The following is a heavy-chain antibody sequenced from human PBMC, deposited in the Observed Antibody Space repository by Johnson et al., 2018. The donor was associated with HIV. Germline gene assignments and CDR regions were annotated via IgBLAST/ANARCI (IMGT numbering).Heavy chain of an antibody. CDR2: INSDGGST. J-gene: IGHJ3*01. D-gene: IGHD6-19*01. CDR1: GFTFNTYW. V-gene: IGHV3-74*02. CDR3: AKPQLLADDIFNF. Sequence: VLLVESGGGLVQPGGSLRLSCAVSGFTFNTYWMHWVRQAPGKGLVWVARINSDGGSTAYADSVKGRFTISRENTKDTLSLQMNSLRAEDTGVYYCAKPQLLADDIFNFWGQGTMVIVSS.